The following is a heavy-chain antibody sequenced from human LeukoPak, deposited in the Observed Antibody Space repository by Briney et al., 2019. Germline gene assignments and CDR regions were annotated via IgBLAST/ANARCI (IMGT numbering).Heavy chain of an antibody. CDR3: ARDLRYSSSAGLH. CDR2: ISGSGGST. J-gene: IGHJ4*02. Sequence: GGSLRLSCAASGFTFSSYAMSWVRQAPGKGLEWVSAISGSGGSTYYADSVKGRFTISRDNSKNTLYLQMNSLRAEDTAVYYCARDLRYSSSAGLHWGQGTLVTVSS. CDR1: GFTFSSYA. V-gene: IGHV3-23*01. D-gene: IGHD6-13*01.